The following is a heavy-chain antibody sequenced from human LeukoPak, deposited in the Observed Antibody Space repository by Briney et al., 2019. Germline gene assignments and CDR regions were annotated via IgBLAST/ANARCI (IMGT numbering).Heavy chain of an antibody. CDR3: ARVLDGGSDY. CDR1: GFTFSDYY. CDR2: ISTTGSSI. V-gene: IGHV3-11*04. Sequence: GSLRLSCAASGFTFSDYYMSWIRQTPGKGLEWISYISTTGSSIQYADSVKGRFTISRDNAKNSLYLQMNSLRAEDTAVYYCARVLDGGSDYWGQGTLVTVSS. D-gene: IGHD3/OR15-3a*01. J-gene: IGHJ4*02.